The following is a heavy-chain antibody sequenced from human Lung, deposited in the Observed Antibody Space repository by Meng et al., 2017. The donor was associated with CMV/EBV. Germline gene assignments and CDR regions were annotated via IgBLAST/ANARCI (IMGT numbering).Heavy chain of an antibody. CDR1: GFTFSSYT. V-gene: IGHV3-48*04. CDR2: INSSGSTK. J-gene: IGHJ4*02. CDR3: ARSLFDSNDPFDY. D-gene: IGHD3-22*01. Sequence: GGPXRLXCAASGFTFSSYTMNWVRQAPGKGLEWVSYINSSGSTKYYADSLRGRFTVSRDNAKNSLFLQMNSLRADDTAVYYCARSLFDSNDPFDYWGQGTXVTVSS.